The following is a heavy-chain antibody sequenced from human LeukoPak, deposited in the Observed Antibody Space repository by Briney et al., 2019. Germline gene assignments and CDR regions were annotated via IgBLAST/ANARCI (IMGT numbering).Heavy chain of an antibody. J-gene: IGHJ4*02. V-gene: IGHV3-66*01. Sequence: PGGSLRLSCAASGFTVSSNYMSWVRQAPGKGLEWVSLIYSGGSTYYADSVKGRFTISRDNSKNTLYLQMNTLRAEDTAVYYCARYCTSTSCYMFDYWGQGTLVTVSS. CDR2: IYSGGST. D-gene: IGHD2-2*02. CDR3: ARYCTSTSCYMFDY. CDR1: GFTVSSNY.